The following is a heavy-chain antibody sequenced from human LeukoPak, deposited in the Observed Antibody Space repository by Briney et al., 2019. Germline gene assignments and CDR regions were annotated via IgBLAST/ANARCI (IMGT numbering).Heavy chain of an antibody. CDR2: ISAYNGNT. V-gene: IGHV1-18*01. Sequence: ASVKVSCKTSGYTFTSYGISWVRQAPGQGLEWVGWISAYNGNTDYAQNLQDRVTMTTDTSTSTAYMELRSLRSDATAVYYCARVGAYCSSSSCFDYWDQGTLVTVSS. D-gene: IGHD2-2*01. CDR3: ARVGAYCSSSSCFDY. CDR1: GYTFTSYG. J-gene: IGHJ4*02.